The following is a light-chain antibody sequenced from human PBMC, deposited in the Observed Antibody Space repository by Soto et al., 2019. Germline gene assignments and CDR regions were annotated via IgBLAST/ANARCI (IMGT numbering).Light chain of an antibody. CDR3: VSYTTSASYV. V-gene: IGLV2-14*01. J-gene: IGLJ1*01. CDR2: EVN. Sequence: QSALTQPASVSGSPGQSITISCTGTSSDVGGYNYVSWYQQQAGKAPKLLIYEVNYRPSGVSDRFSGSKYGTTASLTISGLQAEDEADYYCVSYTTSASYVFGTGNKVTGL. CDR1: SSDVGGYNY.